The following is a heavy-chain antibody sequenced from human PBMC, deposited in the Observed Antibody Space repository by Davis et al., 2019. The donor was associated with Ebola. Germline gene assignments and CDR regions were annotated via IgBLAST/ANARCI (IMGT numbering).Heavy chain of an antibody. CDR2: IYWNDDK. V-gene: IGHV2-5*01. CDR3: AHHQPDVIGWTGGYYYYYGMDV. CDR1: GFSLSTSAVG. J-gene: IGHJ6*02. Sequence: SGPTLVKPTQTLTLTCTFSGFSLSTSAVGVGWIRQPPGKALAWLALIYWNDDKHFSPSLKSRLTITKDTSKNQVVLTMTNMDPVDTATYYCAHHQPDVIGWTGGYYYYYGMDVWGQGTTVTVSS. D-gene: IGHD1-14*01.